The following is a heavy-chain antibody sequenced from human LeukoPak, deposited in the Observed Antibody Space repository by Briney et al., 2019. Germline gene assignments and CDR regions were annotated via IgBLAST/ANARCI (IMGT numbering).Heavy chain of an antibody. V-gene: IGHV4-31*03. CDR2: IYYSGST. Sequence: SETLSLTCTVSGGSISSGGYYWSWIRQHPGKGLEWIGYIYYSGSTYYNPSLKSRVTISVDTSKNQFSLKLSSVTAADTAVYYCARKSKITGTNLARFDWGQGTLVTVSS. CDR1: GGSISSGGYY. J-gene: IGHJ4*02. CDR3: ARKSKITGTNLARFD. D-gene: IGHD1-7*01.